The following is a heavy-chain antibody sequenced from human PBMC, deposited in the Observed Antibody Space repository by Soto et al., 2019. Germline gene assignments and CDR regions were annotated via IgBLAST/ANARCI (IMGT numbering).Heavy chain of an antibody. CDR2: ISDSGGTS. Sequence: GGSLRLSCAASGFVFSNYVMSWVRQAPGKGLEWVSSISDSGGTSYYADSVKGRFTISRDNSKNTLYLQMNSLRAEDTAIYYCAKPPRALLTFAYWGQGTLVTVSS. V-gene: IGHV3-23*01. D-gene: IGHD1-26*01. CDR1: GFVFSNYV. CDR3: AKPPRALLTFAY. J-gene: IGHJ4*02.